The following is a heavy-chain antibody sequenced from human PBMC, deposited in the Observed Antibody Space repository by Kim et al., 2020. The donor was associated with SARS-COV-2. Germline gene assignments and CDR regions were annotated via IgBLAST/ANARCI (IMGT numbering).Heavy chain of an antibody. CDR3: ARDHHTAMVTPGY. Sequence: GGSLRLSCAASGFTFSSYAMHWVRQAPGKGLEWVAVISYDGSNKYYADSVKGRFTISRDNSKNTLYLQMNSLRAEDTAVYYYARDHHTAMVTPGYWGQGTLVTVSS. V-gene: IGHV3-30*04. CDR1: GFTFSSYA. CDR2: ISYDGSNK. D-gene: IGHD5-18*01. J-gene: IGHJ4*02.